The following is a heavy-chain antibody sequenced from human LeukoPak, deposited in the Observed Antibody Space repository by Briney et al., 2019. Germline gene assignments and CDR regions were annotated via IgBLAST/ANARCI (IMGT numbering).Heavy chain of an antibody. J-gene: IGHJ6*02. CDR3: ARPGHYYYGMDV. V-gene: IGHV1-69*13. Sequence: ASVKVSWKASGGTFISYAISWVRQAPGQGLEWMGGIIPIFGTANYAQKFQGRVTITADESTSTAYMELSSLRSEDTAVYYCARPGHYYYGMDVWGQGTTVTVSS. D-gene: IGHD1-14*01. CDR1: GGTFISYA. CDR2: IIPIFGTA.